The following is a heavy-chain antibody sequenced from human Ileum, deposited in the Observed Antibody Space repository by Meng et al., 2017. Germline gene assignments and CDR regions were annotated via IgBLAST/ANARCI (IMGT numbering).Heavy chain of an antibody. Sequence: SYAASGFTFSTYGMTWVRQAPEKVLEWGSGITGGSGVTFYADSVEGRFTISRDNSAKTLYLQMDSLRDEDTAVYYCAKSNSTIQYFDYWGRGALVTVAS. V-gene: IGHV3-23*01. CDR3: AKSNSTIQYFDY. D-gene: IGHD1/OR15-1a*01. CDR2: ITGGSGVT. J-gene: IGHJ4*02. CDR1: GFTFSTYG.